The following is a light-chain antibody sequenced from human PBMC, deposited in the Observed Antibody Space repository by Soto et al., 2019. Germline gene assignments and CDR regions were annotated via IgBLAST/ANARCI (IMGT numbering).Light chain of an antibody. V-gene: IGLV2-14*01. CDR2: DVI. CDR1: SSDVGGYNY. Sequence: SALTQPASVSGSPGQSITISCTGTSSDVGGYNYVSWYQQHPGKAPKLMIYDVISRPSGVSNRFSGSKSGNTASLTISGLQAEDEADYYCSSYTSSSTSYVFGTGTKVTVL. J-gene: IGLJ1*01. CDR3: SSYTSSSTSYV.